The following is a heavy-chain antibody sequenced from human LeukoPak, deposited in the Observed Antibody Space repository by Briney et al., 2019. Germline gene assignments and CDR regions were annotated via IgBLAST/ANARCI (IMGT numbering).Heavy chain of an antibody. Sequence: GGSLRLSCAASGFTVSSNYMSWVRQAPGKGLEWVSVIYGGGSTYYADSVKGRFTISRDNSKNTLYLQMNSLRAEDTAVFYCARTCSGGSCYFDYWGQGTLVTVSS. CDR3: ARTCSGGSCYFDY. CDR1: GFTVSSNY. V-gene: IGHV3-53*01. D-gene: IGHD2-15*01. CDR2: IYGGGST. J-gene: IGHJ4*02.